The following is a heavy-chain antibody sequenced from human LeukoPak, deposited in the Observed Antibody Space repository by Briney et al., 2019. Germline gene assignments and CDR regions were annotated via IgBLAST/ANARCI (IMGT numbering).Heavy chain of an antibody. Sequence: ASVKVSCKASGYTFTGYYMHWVRQAPGQGLEWMGWINPNSGGTNYAQKFQGRVTMTRDTSISTAYMELSRLRSDDTAVYYCARIPPRQTTGYWFDPWGQGTLVTVSS. CDR3: ARIPPRQTTGYWFDP. V-gene: IGHV1-2*02. CDR2: INPNSGGT. D-gene: IGHD4-11*01. J-gene: IGHJ5*02. CDR1: GYTFTGYY.